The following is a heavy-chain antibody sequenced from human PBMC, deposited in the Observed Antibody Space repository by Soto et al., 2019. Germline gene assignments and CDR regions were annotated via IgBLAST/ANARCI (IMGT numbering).Heavy chain of an antibody. CDR2: IIPIFGTA. CDR1: GGTFSSYA. Sequence: QVQLVQSGAEVKKPGSSVKVSCKASGGTFSSYAISWVRQAPGQGLEWMGGIIPIFGTANYAQKSQGRVTMTADESTITASMELSSLRSEDTAVYYCAVAVAGYLLPVYWGQGTLVTVSS. V-gene: IGHV1-69*12. CDR3: AVAVAGYLLPVY. D-gene: IGHD6-19*01. J-gene: IGHJ4*02.